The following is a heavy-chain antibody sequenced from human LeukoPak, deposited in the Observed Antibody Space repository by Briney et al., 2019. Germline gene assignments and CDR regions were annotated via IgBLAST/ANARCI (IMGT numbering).Heavy chain of an antibody. J-gene: IGHJ4*02. D-gene: IGHD2-2*01. Sequence: PGGSLRLSCAASGFTFSSYGMHWVRQAPGKGLEWVAVISYDGSNKYYADSVKGRFTISRDNSKNTLYLQMNSLRAEDTAVYYCARDPTDIVVVPAAIQFDYWGQGTLVTVSS. CDR2: ISYDGSNK. CDR1: GFTFSSYG. CDR3: ARDPTDIVVVPAAIQFDY. V-gene: IGHV3-30*03.